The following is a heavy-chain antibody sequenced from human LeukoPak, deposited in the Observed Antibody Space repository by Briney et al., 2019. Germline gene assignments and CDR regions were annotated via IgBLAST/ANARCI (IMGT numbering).Heavy chain of an antibody. D-gene: IGHD2-15*01. Sequence: SETLSLTCTVSGGSISSSSYYWGWIRQPPGRGLEWIGSIYYSGSTYYNPSLKSRVTISVDTSKNQFSLKLSSVTAADTAVYYCAGGDYYYMDVWGKGTTVTVSS. CDR2: IYYSGST. J-gene: IGHJ6*03. CDR1: GGSISSSSYY. CDR3: AGGDYYYMDV. V-gene: IGHV4-39*01.